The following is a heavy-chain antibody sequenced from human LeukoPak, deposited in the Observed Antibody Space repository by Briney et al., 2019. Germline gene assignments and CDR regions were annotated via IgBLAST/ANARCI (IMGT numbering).Heavy chain of an antibody. J-gene: IGHJ4*02. CDR1: GGSINRHSYY. V-gene: IGHV4-39*01. Sequence: SETLSLTCTVSGGSINRHSYYWGWIRQPPGKGLEWIGSVYYDGTSYSNPSLKSRVGVFVDTSRDQFSLDLDFVTAADTALYYCVRHLSTNTGYFDSCGQGTLVSVSS. CDR3: VRHLSTNTGYFDS. CDR2: VYYDGTS. D-gene: IGHD5-24*01.